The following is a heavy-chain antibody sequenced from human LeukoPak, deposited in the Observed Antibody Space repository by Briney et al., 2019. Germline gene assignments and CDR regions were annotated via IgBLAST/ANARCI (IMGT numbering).Heavy chain of an antibody. CDR3: ARVGRYCSGGSCLDY. CDR2: IWYDGSNK. CDR1: GFTFSSYG. Sequence: GRSLRLSSAASGFTFSSYGKQWVRQAPGKGLEWVAVIWYDGSNKYYADSVKGRFTISRDNSKNTLYLQMNSLRAEDTAVYYCARVGRYCSGGSCLDYWGQGTLVTVSS. V-gene: IGHV3-33*01. J-gene: IGHJ4*02. D-gene: IGHD2-15*01.